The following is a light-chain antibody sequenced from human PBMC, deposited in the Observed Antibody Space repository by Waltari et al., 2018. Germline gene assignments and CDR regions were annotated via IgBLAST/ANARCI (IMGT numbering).Light chain of an antibody. CDR1: SSDVGGYNY. CDR2: DVS. CDR3: SSYTSSSSYV. Sequence: QSALTQPASVSGSPGQSITISCTGTSSDVGGYNYVSWYQPHPGKAPNLMIFDVSNRPSGISNRFSGSKSGNTASLTISGLQAEDEADYYCSSYTSSSSYVFGTGTKVTVL. J-gene: IGLJ1*01. V-gene: IGLV2-14*03.